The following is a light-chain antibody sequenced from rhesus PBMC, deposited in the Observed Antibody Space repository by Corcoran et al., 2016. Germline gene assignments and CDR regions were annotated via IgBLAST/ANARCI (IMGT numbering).Light chain of an antibody. CDR2: KAS. V-gene: IGKV1-74*01. CDR1: ENVNNY. CDR3: QHGYGTPFT. J-gene: IGKJ3*01. Sequence: DIQMTQSPSSLSASVGDRVTITCRASENVNNYLNWYQQKPGKAPNLLIYKASTLQSGFPSRFSGSGSGTEYTFTISSLQPEDVATYYCQHGYGTPFTFGPGTKLDIK.